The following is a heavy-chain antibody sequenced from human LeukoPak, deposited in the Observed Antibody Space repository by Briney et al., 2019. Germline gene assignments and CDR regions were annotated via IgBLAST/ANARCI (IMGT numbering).Heavy chain of an antibody. Sequence: PGGSLTLSCAVSAFTLTSYSMNWVRQAPGNGMEWVSSIRSSSSYIYYADSVKGRFTISRDNAKNSLYLQMNSLRAEDTAVYYCARDPAYYDDSSGYYFFDYWGQGTLVTVSS. CDR3: ARDPAYYDDSSGYYFFDY. CDR2: IRSSSSYI. D-gene: IGHD3-22*01. J-gene: IGHJ4*02. V-gene: IGHV3-21*01. CDR1: AFTLTSYS.